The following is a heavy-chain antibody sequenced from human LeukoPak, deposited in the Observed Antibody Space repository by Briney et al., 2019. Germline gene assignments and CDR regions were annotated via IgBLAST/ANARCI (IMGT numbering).Heavy chain of an antibody. J-gene: IGHJ6*03. Sequence: GGSLRLSCAASGFTVSSNYMSWVRQAPGKGLEWVSVIYSGGSTYYADSVKGRFTISRDNSKNTLYLQMNSLRAEDTAVYYCARARHNLKYDFWTGYYYMDVWGQGTTVTVSS. V-gene: IGHV3-53*01. D-gene: IGHD3-3*01. CDR1: GFTVSSNY. CDR3: ARARHNLKYDFWTGYYYMDV. CDR2: IYSGGST.